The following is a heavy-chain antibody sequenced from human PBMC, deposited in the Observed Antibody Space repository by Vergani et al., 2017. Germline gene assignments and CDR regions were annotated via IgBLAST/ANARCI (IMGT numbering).Heavy chain of an antibody. Sequence: EVQMVESGGGLVQPGGSLRLSCEASGFAFSNSAVSWVRQAPGRGLAWVSSISGPGLSTYYADSVKGRFTISRDKSKNTLSLQMNSLTAEDTAIYYCAGPQETSAYYYGGFDYWGQGILVTVSS. CDR3: AGPQETSAYYYGGFDY. D-gene: IGHD3-22*01. CDR1: GFAFSNSA. V-gene: IGHV3-23*04. CDR2: ISGPGLST. J-gene: IGHJ4*02.